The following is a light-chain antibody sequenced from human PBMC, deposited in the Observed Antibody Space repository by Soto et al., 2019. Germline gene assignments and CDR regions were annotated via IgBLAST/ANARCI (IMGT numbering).Light chain of an antibody. CDR3: QKYNSAPLT. CDR1: QDISNY. Sequence: DIQLTQSPSSLSASVRDRVTITCRASQDISNYLAWYQQKPGKVPKLLIYGASTLQSGVPSRFSGSGSGTDFTLTISSLQPEDVATYYCQKYNSAPLTFGPGTKVDIK. CDR2: GAS. V-gene: IGKV1-27*01. J-gene: IGKJ3*01.